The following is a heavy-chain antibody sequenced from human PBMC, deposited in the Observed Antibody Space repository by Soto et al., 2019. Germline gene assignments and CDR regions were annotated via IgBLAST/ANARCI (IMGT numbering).Heavy chain of an antibody. V-gene: IGHV6-1*01. CDR1: GDSGSSNTAA. Sequence: SQTLSLTCAISGDSGSSNTAAWNWIRSSPSRGLEWLGRTYYRSNWRHDYAVSVKSRITVNPDTSKNHFSLQMNSLRAEDTAVYYCARVVLWNYGWFDPWGQGTLVTVSS. CDR3: ARVVLWNYGWFDP. D-gene: IGHD1-7*01. CDR2: TYYRSNWRH. J-gene: IGHJ5*02.